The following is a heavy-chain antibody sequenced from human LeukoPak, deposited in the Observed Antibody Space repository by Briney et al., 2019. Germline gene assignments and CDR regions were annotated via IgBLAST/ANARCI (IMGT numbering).Heavy chain of an antibody. V-gene: IGHV4-4*02. CDR3: ARGAIGVIFDY. J-gene: IGHJ4*02. CDR2: IYLRGNT. D-gene: IGHD3-16*01. CDR1: GGSISSSNW. Sequence: KASETLSLTCAISGGSISSSNWWTWVRQPPGKGLEWVGEIYLRGNTNYNPSLESRVTISVDESKTQLSLRLESVTAADTAVYYCARGAIGVIFDYWGQGTLVTVSS.